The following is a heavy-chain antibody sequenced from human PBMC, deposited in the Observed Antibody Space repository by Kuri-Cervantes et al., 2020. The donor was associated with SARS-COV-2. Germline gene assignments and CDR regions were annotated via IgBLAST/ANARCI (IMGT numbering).Heavy chain of an antibody. V-gene: IGHV3-66*02. CDR2: IYGDGST. Sequence: LSLTCAASGFTVHNNYMAWVRQAPGKGLQWVSIIYGDGSTFYADSVKGRFTISRDNSKNTLFLQMNSLRIEDTALYYCARVGSGPGGVDHWGQGTLVTVSS. D-gene: IGHD6-19*01. CDR3: ARVGSGPGGVDH. CDR1: GFTVHNNY. J-gene: IGHJ4*02.